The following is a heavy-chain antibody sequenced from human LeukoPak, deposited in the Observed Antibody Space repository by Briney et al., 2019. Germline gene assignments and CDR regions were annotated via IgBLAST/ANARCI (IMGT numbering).Heavy chain of an antibody. CDR2: IYYSGST. CDR3: ARLRFLEWLEFDP. Sequence: SETLSLTCTVSGGSISSYYWSWIRQPPGKGLEWIGYIYYSGSTNYNPSLKSRVTISVDTSKNQLSLKLSSVTAADTAVYYCARLRFLEWLEFDPWGQGTLVTVSS. V-gene: IGHV4-59*12. CDR1: GGSISSYY. D-gene: IGHD3-3*01. J-gene: IGHJ5*02.